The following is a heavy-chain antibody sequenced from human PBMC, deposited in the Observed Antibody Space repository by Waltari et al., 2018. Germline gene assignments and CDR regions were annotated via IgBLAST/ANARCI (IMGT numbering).Heavy chain of an antibody. CDR1: GGSISSHY. CDR2: IYYSGST. Sequence: QVQLQASGPGLVKPSETLSLTCTVSGGSISSHYWSWIRQPPGKGLEWIGYIYYSGSTNYNPSLKSRVTISVDTSKNQFSLKLSSVTAADTAVYYCARDGSGWSFDYWGQGTLVTVSS. CDR3: ARDGSGWSFDY. J-gene: IGHJ4*02. D-gene: IGHD6-19*01. V-gene: IGHV4-59*11.